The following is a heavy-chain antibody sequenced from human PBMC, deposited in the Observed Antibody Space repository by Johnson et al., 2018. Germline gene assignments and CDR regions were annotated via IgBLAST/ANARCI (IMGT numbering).Heavy chain of an antibody. CDR1: GFTFSSYG. D-gene: IGHD3-3*01. J-gene: IGHJ4*02. CDR3: ARESHTIFGEHYYFDY. V-gene: IGHV3-30*03. CDR2: ISYDGSNK. Sequence: QVQLVQSGGGVVQPGRSLRLSCAASGFTFSSYGMHWVRQAPGKGLEWVAVISYDGSNKYYADSVKGRFTISRDNSKNTLYLQMNSPRAEDTAGYYCARESHTIFGEHYYFDYWGQGTLVTVSS.